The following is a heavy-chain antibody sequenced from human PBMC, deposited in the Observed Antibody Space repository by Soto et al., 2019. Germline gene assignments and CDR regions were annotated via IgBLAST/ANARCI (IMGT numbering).Heavy chain of an antibody. CDR1: GFTFSSYA. Sequence: PGGSLRLSCAASGFTFSSYAMSWVRQAPGKGLEWVSAISGSGGSTYYADSVKGRFTISRDNSKNTLYLQMNSLRAEDTAVYYCAKGRSGSYYKGNYFDYWGQGTLVTVSS. J-gene: IGHJ4*02. V-gene: IGHV3-23*01. CDR2: ISGSGGST. CDR3: AKGRSGSYYKGNYFDY. D-gene: IGHD1-26*01.